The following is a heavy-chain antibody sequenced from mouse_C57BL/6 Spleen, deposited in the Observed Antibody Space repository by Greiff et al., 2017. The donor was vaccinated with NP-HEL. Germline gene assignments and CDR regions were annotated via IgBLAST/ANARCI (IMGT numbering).Heavy chain of an antibody. V-gene: IGHV1-55*01. CDR1: GYTFTSYW. J-gene: IGHJ2*01. D-gene: IGHD2-5*01. CDR2: IYPGSGST. Sequence: QVQLQQPGAELVKPGASVKMSCKASGYTFTSYWITWVKQRPGQGLEWIGDIYPGSGSTNYNEKFKSKATLTVDTSSSTAYMQLSSLTSEDSAVYYCASGAYYSNYCDYWGQGTTLTVSS. CDR3: ASGAYYSNYCDY.